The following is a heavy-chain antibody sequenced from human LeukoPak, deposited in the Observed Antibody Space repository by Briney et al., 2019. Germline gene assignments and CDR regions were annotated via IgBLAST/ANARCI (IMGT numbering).Heavy chain of an antibody. Sequence: PGGSLRLSCAASGFTFNSYAMSWVRQFPGKGLEWVSGISAGGVTTYYADSVKGRFTISRDNFKNTLDLQMNSLRAEDTALYYCAREDQPRGTFDYWGQGILVTVSS. V-gene: IGHV3-23*01. CDR2: ISAGGVTT. J-gene: IGHJ4*02. D-gene: IGHD2-15*01. CDR1: GFTFNSYA. CDR3: AREDQPRGTFDY.